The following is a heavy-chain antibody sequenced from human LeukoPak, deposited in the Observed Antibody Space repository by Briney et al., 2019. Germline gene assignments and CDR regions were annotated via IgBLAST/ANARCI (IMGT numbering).Heavy chain of an antibody. CDR2: ISGSGGTI. CDR1: GLTFRDYD. Sequence: GGSLRLSCAASGLTFRDYDIKWLRQAPGKGLEWVSYISGSGGTIYYADSVRGRFTISRDNAKNSLYLQMNSLRAEDTAVYYCARDLVSGAYTFDIWGQGTMVTVSS. D-gene: IGHD3-16*01. V-gene: IGHV3-48*03. CDR3: ARDLVSGAYTFDI. J-gene: IGHJ3*02.